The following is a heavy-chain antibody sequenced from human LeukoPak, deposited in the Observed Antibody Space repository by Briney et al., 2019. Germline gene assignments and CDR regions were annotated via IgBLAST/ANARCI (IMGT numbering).Heavy chain of an antibody. V-gene: IGHV3-7*01. CDR1: GFTLSRYS. Sequence: GGSLRLSCAASGFTLSRYSMSWVRQAPGKGLEWVANIRHDGSEKYYVDSVEGRFTISRDNAKNSLYLQVNSLRAEDTAVYYCAGGALNDSSGYFLDYWGQGTVVTVSS. J-gene: IGHJ4*02. D-gene: IGHD3-22*01. CDR3: AGGALNDSSGYFLDY. CDR2: IRHDGSEK.